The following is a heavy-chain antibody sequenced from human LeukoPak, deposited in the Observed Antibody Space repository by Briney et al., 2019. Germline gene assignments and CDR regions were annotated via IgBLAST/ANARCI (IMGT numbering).Heavy chain of an antibody. Sequence: GASVKVSCKASGGTFSSYTISWVRQAPGQGLEWMGRIIPILGIANYAQKFQGRVTITADKSTSTAYMELSSLRSEDTAVYYCASEHYCSSTSCYGDAFDIWGQGTMVTVSS. CDR1: GGTFSSYT. D-gene: IGHD2-2*01. CDR2: IIPILGIA. J-gene: IGHJ3*02. CDR3: ASEHYCSSTSCYGDAFDI. V-gene: IGHV1-69*02.